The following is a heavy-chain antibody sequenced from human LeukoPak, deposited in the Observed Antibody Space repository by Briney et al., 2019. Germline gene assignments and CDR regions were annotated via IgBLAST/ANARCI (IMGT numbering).Heavy chain of an antibody. CDR3: AIVYYGSACYDFDH. J-gene: IGHJ4*02. D-gene: IGHD3-10*01. Sequence: SVKVSCKASGYTFTSYDINWVRQATGQGLERMGWMNPNSGNTGYAQKFQGRVTITRNTSISTAYMELSSRRSEDTALYSSAIVYYGSACYDFDHWGQGTLVTVSS. CDR2: MNPNSGNT. CDR1: GYTFTSYD. V-gene: IGHV1-8*03.